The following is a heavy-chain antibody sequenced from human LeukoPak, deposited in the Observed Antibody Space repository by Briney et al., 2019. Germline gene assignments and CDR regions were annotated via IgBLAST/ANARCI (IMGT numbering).Heavy chain of an antibody. J-gene: IGHJ4*02. D-gene: IGHD3-22*01. CDR1: GFTFSNYW. CDR3: ARDQSSVFDY. CDR2: INRDGSST. V-gene: IGHV3-74*01. Sequence: PGGSLRLSCAGSGFTFSNYWMHWVRQAPGKGLVWVSRINRDGSSTTHADSVKGRFTISRDNAKNTLYLQMNSLRAEDTAVYYCARDQSSVFDYWGQGTLVTVSS.